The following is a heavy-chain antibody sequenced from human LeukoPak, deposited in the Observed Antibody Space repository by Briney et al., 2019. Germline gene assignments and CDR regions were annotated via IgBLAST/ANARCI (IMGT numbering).Heavy chain of an antibody. CDR2: INHSGST. CDR3: ARLGLREGLRAAG. Sequence: SETLSLTCAVYGGSFSGYYWSWIRQPPGKGLEWIGEINHSGSTNYNPSLKSRVTISVDTSKNQFSLKLSSVTAADTAVHYCARLGLREGLRAAGWGQGTLVTVSS. D-gene: IGHD3-16*01. CDR1: GGSFSGYY. V-gene: IGHV4-34*01. J-gene: IGHJ4*02.